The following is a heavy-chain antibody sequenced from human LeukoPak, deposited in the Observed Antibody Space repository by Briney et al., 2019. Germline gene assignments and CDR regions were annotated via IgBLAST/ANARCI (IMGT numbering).Heavy chain of an antibody. D-gene: IGHD6-19*01. V-gene: IGHV4-59*01. Sequence: SETLSLTCTGSGGSISSYYWGWIRQPPGKGLEWIGFIYYSGSTNYNPSLKSRVTISVDTSKNQLSLKLSSVTAADTAVYYCARAPLSSGWYYFDYWGQGTLVTVSS. CDR3: ARAPLSSGWYYFDY. CDR1: GGSISSYY. J-gene: IGHJ4*02. CDR2: IYYSGST.